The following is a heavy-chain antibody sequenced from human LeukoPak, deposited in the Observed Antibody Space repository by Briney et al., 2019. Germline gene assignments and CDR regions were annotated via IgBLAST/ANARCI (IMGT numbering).Heavy chain of an antibody. CDR2: ISGSGPYT. D-gene: IGHD2-2*03. CDR1: GFTFSGYA. CDR3: AKHGYCSGISCFFDF. Sequence: PGGSPRLSCAASGFTFSGYAMSWVRQAPGKGLEWVSGISGSGPYTFYTDSVKGRFTISRDSSKNTLYLQMNSLRAEDTALYYCAKHGYCSGISCFFDFWGQGTLVTVSS. V-gene: IGHV3-23*01. J-gene: IGHJ4*02.